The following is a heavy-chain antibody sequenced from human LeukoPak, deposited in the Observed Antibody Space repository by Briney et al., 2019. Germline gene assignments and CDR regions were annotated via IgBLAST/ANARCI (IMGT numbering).Heavy chain of an antibody. CDR3: AKDAPVLRYFDWFFNWFDP. CDR1: GFTFSSYS. J-gene: IGHJ5*02. Sequence: PGGSLRLSCAASGFTFSSYSMNWVRQAPGKGLEWVSSISSSSSYIYYADSVKGRFTISRDNSKNTLYLQMNSLRAEDTAVYYCAKDAPVLRYFDWFFNWFDPWGQGTLVTVSS. CDR2: ISSSSSYI. D-gene: IGHD3-9*01. V-gene: IGHV3-21*04.